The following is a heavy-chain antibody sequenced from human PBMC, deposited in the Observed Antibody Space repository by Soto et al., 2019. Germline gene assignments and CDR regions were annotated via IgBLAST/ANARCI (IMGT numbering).Heavy chain of an antibody. J-gene: IGHJ4*02. CDR3: ARGRPDFSSSSRARGNIDH. CDR1: YGSISSGGYY. CDR2: IHYSGSI. D-gene: IGHD6-6*01. Sequence: QVQLQESGPGLVKASQTLSLTCTVSYGSISSGGYYWSWIRQHPGKGLAWIGHIHYSGSIHYNPSLKTRAIISVDMSKNQFSLKLTAVTAADTAVYYCARGRPDFSSSSRARGNIDHWGQGALVTVSS. V-gene: IGHV4-31*03.